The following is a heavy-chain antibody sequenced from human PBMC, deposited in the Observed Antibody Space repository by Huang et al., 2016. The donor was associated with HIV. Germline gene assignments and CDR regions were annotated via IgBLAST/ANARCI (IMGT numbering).Heavy chain of an antibody. Sequence: QVQLVQSGAEVKKPGASVKFSCKDSGYTLTSYDINWVRQATGQGLEWMGWMNPTNGDTAYAQKFQGRVTITRNTSITTAYLELSSLRSEDTAVYFCATSGTVTTFGNWGQGTLVTVSS. V-gene: IGHV1-8*03. CDR2: MNPTNGDT. J-gene: IGHJ4*02. D-gene: IGHD4-17*01. CDR1: GYTLTSYD. CDR3: ATSGTVTTFGN.